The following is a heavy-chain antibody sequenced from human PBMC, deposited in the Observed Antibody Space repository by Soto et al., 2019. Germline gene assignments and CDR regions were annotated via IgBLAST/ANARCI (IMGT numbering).Heavy chain of an antibody. CDR2: ISAYNGNT. D-gene: IGHD6-13*01. V-gene: IGHV1-18*01. J-gene: IGHJ6*03. CDR1: GYTFTSYG. CDR3: ARHRRGEGIVAAVSSCYTHV. Sequence: ASVKVSCKASGYTFTSYGISWVRQAPGQGLEWMGWISAYNGNTNYAQKLQGRVTMTTDTSTSTAYMELRSLRSDDTAVYYCARHRRGEGIVAAVSSCYTHVSCKAITLTVS.